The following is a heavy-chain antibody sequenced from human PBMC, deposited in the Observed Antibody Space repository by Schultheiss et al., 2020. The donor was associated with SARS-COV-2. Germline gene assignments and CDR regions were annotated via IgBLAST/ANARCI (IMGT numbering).Heavy chain of an antibody. CDR3: ARPGPTIGVVDY. CDR1: GFTFSSYS. Sequence: GGSLRLSCAASGFTFSSYSMNWVRQAPGKGLEWVAVISYDGSNKYYADSVKGRFTISRDNAKNSLYLQMNSLRAEDTAVYYCARPGPTIGVVDYWGQGTLVTVSS. CDR2: ISYDGSNK. D-gene: IGHD5-12*01. V-gene: IGHV3-30*03. J-gene: IGHJ4*02.